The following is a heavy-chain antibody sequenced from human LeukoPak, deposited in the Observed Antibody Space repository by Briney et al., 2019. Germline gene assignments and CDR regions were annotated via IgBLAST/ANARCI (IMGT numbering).Heavy chain of an antibody. CDR3: ARDGGYFDRLAYFFDY. CDR1: GFTFSSYA. V-gene: IGHV3-30*04. CDR2: ISYVGTNK. Sequence: GGSLRLSCAASGFTFSSYAMHWVRQAPGKGLEWVAGISYVGTNKYYADSVKGRFTISRDNSKNTLYLQMNSLRVEDTAVYYCARDGGYFDRLAYFFDYWGQGALVPVSS. J-gene: IGHJ4*02. D-gene: IGHD3-9*01.